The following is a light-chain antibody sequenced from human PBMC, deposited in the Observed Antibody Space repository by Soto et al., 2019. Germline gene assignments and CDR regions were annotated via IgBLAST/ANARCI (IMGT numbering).Light chain of an antibody. V-gene: IGLV1-40*01. CDR2: GNT. J-gene: IGLJ2*01. CDR3: QSYDGSLGAVV. CDR1: SSNIGATYD. Sequence: QSVLTQPPSVSGAPGQRVTISCTGDSSNIGATYDVHWYRQLPGTAPKLLIFGNTNRPSGVPDRFSGSKFGTSAALAISGLQPEDEDDYYCQSYDGSLGAVVFGGGTKLTVL.